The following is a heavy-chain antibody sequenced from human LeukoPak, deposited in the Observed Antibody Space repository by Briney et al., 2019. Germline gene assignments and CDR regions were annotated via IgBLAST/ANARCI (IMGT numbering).Heavy chain of an antibody. CDR3: ARGLYYYDSSGYYPFDY. CDR2: VYPGDSDT. J-gene: IGHJ4*02. D-gene: IGHD3-22*01. CDR1: GYSFSDYW. V-gene: IGHV5-51*01. Sequence: PGESLKISCKGSGYSFSDYWIGWVRQMPGKGLEWMGIVYPGDSDTRYSPSFQGQVTISADKSISTAYLQWSSLKASDTAMYYCARGLYYYDSSGYYPFDYWGQGTLVTVSS.